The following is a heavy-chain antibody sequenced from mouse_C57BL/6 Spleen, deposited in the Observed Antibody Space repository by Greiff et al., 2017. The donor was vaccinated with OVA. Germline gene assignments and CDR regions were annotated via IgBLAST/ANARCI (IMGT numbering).Heavy chain of an antibody. J-gene: IGHJ4*01. CDR1: GFSLTSYG. CDR2: IWSGGST. Sequence: VKLVESGPGLVQPSQSLSITCTVSGFSLTSYGVHWVRQSPGKGLEWLGVIWSGGSTDYNAAFISRLSISKDNSKSQVFFKMNSLQADDTAIYYCARYSNYGTGYYAMDYWGQGTSVTVSS. CDR3: ARYSNYGTGYYAMDY. D-gene: IGHD2-5*01. V-gene: IGHV2-2*01.